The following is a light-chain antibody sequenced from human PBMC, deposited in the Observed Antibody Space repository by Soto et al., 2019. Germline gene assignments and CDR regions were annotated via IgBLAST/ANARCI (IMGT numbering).Light chain of an antibody. J-gene: IGKJ1*01. CDR1: QNINKW. CDR3: QQYNTFST. CDR2: DAS. V-gene: IGKV1-5*01. Sequence: DIQMTQSPSTLSASVGDRVVITCRASQNINKWLAWYQQKPGKAPKFLIYDASTLETGVPSRFSGSGSGTEFTLTISSLQPDDFATYYCQQYNTFSTFGQGTKVDI.